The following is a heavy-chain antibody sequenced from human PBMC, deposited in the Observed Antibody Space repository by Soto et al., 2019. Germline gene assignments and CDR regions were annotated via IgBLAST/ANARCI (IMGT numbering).Heavy chain of an antibody. Sequence: GESLKISCRGSGFIFTTYWIGWVRQLPGKGLEWVGIVSPADSDTRYSPSFQGQVTISADKSISTAYLQWSSLKASDTAMYYCARLFDSNSGSYTDPYWGQGTLVTVSS. CDR2: VSPADSDT. V-gene: IGHV5-51*01. D-gene: IGHD1-26*01. J-gene: IGHJ4*02. CDR1: GFIFTTYW. CDR3: ARLFDSNSGSYTDPY.